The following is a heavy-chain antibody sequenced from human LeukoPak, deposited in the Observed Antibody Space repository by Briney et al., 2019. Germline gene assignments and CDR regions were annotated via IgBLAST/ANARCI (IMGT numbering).Heavy chain of an antibody. D-gene: IGHD6-13*01. J-gene: IGHJ4*02. CDR3: ATDLYSSPRALDY. V-gene: IGHV1-24*01. CDR2: FDPEDGET. Sequence: GASVKVSCKVSGYTLTELSMHWVRQAPGKGLEWMGGFDPEDGETIYAQKFQGRVTMTEDTSTDTAYMELSSLRSGDTAVYYCATDLYSSPRALDYWGQGTLVTVSS. CDR1: GYTLTELS.